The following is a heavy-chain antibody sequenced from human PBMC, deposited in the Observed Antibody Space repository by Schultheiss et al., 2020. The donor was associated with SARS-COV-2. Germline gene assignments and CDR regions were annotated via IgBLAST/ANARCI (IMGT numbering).Heavy chain of an antibody. J-gene: IGHJ5*02. CDR1: GYNFRSYG. CDR3: ASQSRYFDWLYPFDP. V-gene: IGHV1-3*01. CDR2: INAGNGNT. Sequence: ASVKVSCKASGYNFRSYGITWVRQAPGQRLEWMGWINAGNGNTKYSQKFQGRVTITRDTSASTAYMELSSLRSEDTAVYYCASQSRYFDWLYPFDPWGQGTLVTVSS. D-gene: IGHD3-9*01.